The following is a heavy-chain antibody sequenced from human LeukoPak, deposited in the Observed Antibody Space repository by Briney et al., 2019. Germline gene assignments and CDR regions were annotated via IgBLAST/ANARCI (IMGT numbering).Heavy chain of an antibody. CDR1: GYTFTSHG. V-gene: IGHV1-18*01. J-gene: IGHJ4*02. Sequence: GASVKVSCKASGYTFTSHGITWVRQAPGQGLEWMGWISVYNGNTNYAQKVQARVTMTTDTSTSTAYMELRSLRSDDTAVYYCARGGAYGGNSRPDYWGQGTLVTVSS. CDR2: ISVYNGNT. D-gene: IGHD4-23*01. CDR3: ARGGAYGGNSRPDY.